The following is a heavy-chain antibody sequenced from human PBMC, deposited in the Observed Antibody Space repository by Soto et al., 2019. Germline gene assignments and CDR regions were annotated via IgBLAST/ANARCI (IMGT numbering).Heavy chain of an antibody. V-gene: IGHV1-46*01. CDR2: IDPSGGST. D-gene: IGHD2-2*01. CDR3: AREGYCISTSCYASALDY. Sequence: ASVKVSCKASGYTFTTYYMHWVRQAPGQGLEWMGIIDPSGGSTTYAQKFQGRVTMTRDTSTSTAYMELRSLRSDDTAVYYCAREGYCISTSCYASALDYWGQGTLVTVSS. CDR1: GYTFTTYY. J-gene: IGHJ4*02.